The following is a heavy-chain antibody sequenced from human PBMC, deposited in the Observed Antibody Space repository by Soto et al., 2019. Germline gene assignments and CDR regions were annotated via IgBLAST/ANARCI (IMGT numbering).Heavy chain of an antibody. V-gene: IGHV3-23*01. CDR1: GLTFSSHA. CDR2: ISDSGDAT. D-gene: IGHD2-2*03. CDR3: AKVGWI. J-gene: IGHJ4*02. Sequence: EVQLLESGGGLLQPGGSLRLSCEASGLTFSSHAMTWVRQAPGKGLQWVSTISDSGDATYYADSVKGRFSISRDNSKNTLYPQMNSLRAEDTAVYYCAKVGWIGGQGTLVTVSS.